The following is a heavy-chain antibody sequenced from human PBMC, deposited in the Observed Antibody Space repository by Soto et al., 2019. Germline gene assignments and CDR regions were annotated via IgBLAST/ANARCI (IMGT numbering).Heavy chain of an antibody. D-gene: IGHD5-18*01. CDR3: ARTWIREHMDV. Sequence: KPSETLSLTCTVSGGSTSSYYWSWIRQPPGKGLEWIGYIYYSGSTNYNPSLKSRVTISVDTSKNQFSLKLSSVTAADTAVYYCARTWIREHMDVWGQGTTVTVSS. CDR2: IYYSGST. V-gene: IGHV4-59*01. J-gene: IGHJ6*02. CDR1: GGSTSSYY.